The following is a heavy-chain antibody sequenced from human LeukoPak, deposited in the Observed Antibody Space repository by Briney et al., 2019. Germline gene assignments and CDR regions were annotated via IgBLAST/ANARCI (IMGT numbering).Heavy chain of an antibody. CDR1: EFTFDDYG. Sequence: GGTLRLSCGASEFTFDDYGISWARQAPGKGLEPVSRIHWNSGSTRYADSVKGRFTISRDNAKNSLYLQMNSLRPEDTAFYYCARDGGWYKRGLDYYYYYMDVWGKGTTVTVSS. CDR2: IHWNSGST. V-gene: IGHV3-20*04. D-gene: IGHD6-19*01. CDR3: ARDGGWYKRGLDYYYYYMDV. J-gene: IGHJ6*03.